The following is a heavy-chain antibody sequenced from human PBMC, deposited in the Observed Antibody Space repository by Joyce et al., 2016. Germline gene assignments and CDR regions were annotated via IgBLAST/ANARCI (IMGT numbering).Heavy chain of an antibody. CDR1: GFPFSRYA. V-gene: IGHV3-30-3*01. D-gene: IGHD3-22*01. Sequence: QVQLVESGGGAVQPGRSLTLSCAVSGFPFSRYAMHWVRQAPGKGVDGGAAISYDGTRKYYAESVKDRFTISRDKSENTLSLEMNSLRTEDTSVYYCARDRATSGFFTYHFDNWGQGSLVSVSS. CDR2: ISYDGTRK. CDR3: ARDRATSGFFTYHFDN. J-gene: IGHJ4*02.